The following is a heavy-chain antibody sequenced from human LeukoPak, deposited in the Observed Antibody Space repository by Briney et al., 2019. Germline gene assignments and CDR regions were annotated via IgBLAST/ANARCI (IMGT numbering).Heavy chain of an antibody. V-gene: IGHV3-7*01. CDR2: IKQDGSEK. D-gene: IGHD2-2*01. CDR3: AREGCSSTSCYVDY. Sequence: GGSLRLSCAASGFAFSSYWMSWVRRAPGKGLEWVANIKQDGSEKYYVDSVKGRFTISRDNAKNSLYLQMNSLRAEDTAVYYCAREGCSSTSCYVDYWGQGTLVTVSS. J-gene: IGHJ4*02. CDR1: GFAFSSYW.